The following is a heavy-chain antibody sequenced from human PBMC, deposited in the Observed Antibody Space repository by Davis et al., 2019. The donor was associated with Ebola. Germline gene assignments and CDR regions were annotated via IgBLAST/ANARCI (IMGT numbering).Heavy chain of an antibody. CDR3: AREIGYCSGGSCYEGYFDL. CDR1: GYSISSGYY. J-gene: IGHJ2*01. V-gene: IGHV4-38-2*02. CDR2: IYHSGST. D-gene: IGHD2-15*01. Sequence: SETLSLTCTVSGYSISSGYYWGWIRQPPGKGLEWIGSIYHSGSTYYNPSLKSRVTISVDTSKNQFSLKLSSVTAADTAVYYCAREIGYCSGGSCYEGYFDLWGRGTLVTVSS.